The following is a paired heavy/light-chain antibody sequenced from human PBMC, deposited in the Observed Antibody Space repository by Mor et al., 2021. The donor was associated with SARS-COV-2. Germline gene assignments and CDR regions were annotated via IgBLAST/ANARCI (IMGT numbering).Light chain of an antibody. Sequence: QTVVTQEPSFSVSPGGTVTLTCGLSSGSVSSTYYPSWHQQTPGQAPRTLVYNTNARSSGVPDRFSGSILGNKAALTITGAQADDESDYYCVLYMGSGISVFGGGTKLTVV. CDR3: VLYMGSGISV. V-gene: IGLV8-61*01. J-gene: IGLJ3*02. CDR1: SGSVSSTYY. CDR2: NTN.
Heavy chain of an antibody. Sequence: QMQLVESGGGVVQPGRSLRLSCAASGFTFSDYGMHWVRQAPGKGLEWVAVISFDGINKYYADSVKGRFTISRDNSQNTLYLQMNKLRPEDTAVYYCVKVAVLQVTTGWPTGAFDSWGLGTLVTVSS. J-gene: IGHJ4*02. V-gene: IGHV3-30*18. CDR3: VKVAVLQVTTGWPTGAFDS. CDR1: GFTFSDYG. D-gene: IGHD7-27*01. CDR2: ISFDGINK.